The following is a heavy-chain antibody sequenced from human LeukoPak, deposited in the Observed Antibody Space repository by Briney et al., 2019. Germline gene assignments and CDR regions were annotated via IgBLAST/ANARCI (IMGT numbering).Heavy chain of an antibody. Sequence: GASVKVSCKASGYTFTNYGISWVRQAPGQGLEWMGWISAYNGNTNYAQKLQGRVTMTTDTSTSTAYMELRSLRSDDTAVYYCARDSGSSPRSGGYYYGMDVWGQGTTVTVSS. CDR3: ARDSGSSPRSGGYYYGMDV. V-gene: IGHV1-18*01. CDR1: GYTFTNYG. CDR2: ISAYNGNT. D-gene: IGHD6-13*01. J-gene: IGHJ6*02.